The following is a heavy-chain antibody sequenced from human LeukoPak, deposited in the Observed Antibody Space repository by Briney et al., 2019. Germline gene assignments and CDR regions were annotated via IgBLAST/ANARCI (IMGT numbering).Heavy chain of an antibody. D-gene: IGHD4-17*01. V-gene: IGHV1-18*01. J-gene: IGHJ6*04. CDR1: GYTFTIYG. CDR2: ISAYNGNT. Sequence: GASVTVSCKASGYTFTIYGVSWVRQAPGQGLEWMGWISAYNGNTNYAQKLQGRVTMTTDTSTSTAYMELRSLRSDDTAVYYCARVDYGAPMDVWGKGTAVTVSS. CDR3: ARVDYGAPMDV.